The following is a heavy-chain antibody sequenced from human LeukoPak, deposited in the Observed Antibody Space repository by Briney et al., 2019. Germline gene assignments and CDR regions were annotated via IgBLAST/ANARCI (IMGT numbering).Heavy chain of an antibody. J-gene: IGHJ4*02. Sequence: GGSLRLSCAASGFTFSSYGMHWVRQAPGKGLGWVAFIRYDGSNKYYADSVKGRFTISRDNSKNTLYLQMNSLIAEDTAVYYCARDIAVAGAIDYWGQGALVTVSS. CDR2: IRYDGSNK. CDR3: ARDIAVAGAIDY. CDR1: GFTFSSYG. V-gene: IGHV3-30*02. D-gene: IGHD6-19*01.